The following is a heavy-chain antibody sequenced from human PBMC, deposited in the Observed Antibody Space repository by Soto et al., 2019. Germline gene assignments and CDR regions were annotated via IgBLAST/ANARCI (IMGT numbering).Heavy chain of an antibody. V-gene: IGHV1-2*02. D-gene: IGHD6-25*01. CDR3: AREWQRGTDY. J-gene: IGHJ4*02. CDR1: GYPFTTYF. CDR2: IFPGSGGT. Sequence: ASVKVSCKASGYPFTTYFLHWLRQAPGQELEWLGWIFPGSGGTNYAQKFQGRVTMTRDTSINTAYMVLSRLTSDVTGVYYCAREWQRGTDYWGQGALVGVSS.